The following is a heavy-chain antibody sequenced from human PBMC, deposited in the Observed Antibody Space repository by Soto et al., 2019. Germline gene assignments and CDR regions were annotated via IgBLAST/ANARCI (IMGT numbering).Heavy chain of an antibody. J-gene: IGHJ6*02. CDR1: GYTFTSYA. CDR3: ARGRAVADYYYYYGMDV. V-gene: IGHV7-4-1*01. CDR2: INTNTGNP. D-gene: IGHD6-19*01. Sequence: ASVKLSCKASGYTFTSYAMNWVRQAPGQGLEWMGWINTNTGNPTYAQGFTGRFVFSLDTSVSTAYLQICSLKAEDTAVYYCARGRAVADYYYYYGMDVWGQGTTVTVSS.